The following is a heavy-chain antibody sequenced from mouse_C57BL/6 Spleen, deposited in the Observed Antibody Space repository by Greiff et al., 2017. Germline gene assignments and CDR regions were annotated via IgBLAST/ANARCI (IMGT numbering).Heavy chain of an antibody. V-gene: IGHV6-3*01. CDR1: GFTFSYYW. Sequence: VQRVESGGGLVQPGGSMKLSCVASGFTFSYYWMNWVRQSPEKGLEWVAQIRLKSDNDATHYAESVKGRFNISRDDSKSSVYLQMNNLRAEDTGIYYCTWYDYDLYAMDYWGQGTSGTVSS. CDR2: IRLKSDNDAT. CDR3: TWYDYDLYAMDY. J-gene: IGHJ4*01. D-gene: IGHD2-4*01.